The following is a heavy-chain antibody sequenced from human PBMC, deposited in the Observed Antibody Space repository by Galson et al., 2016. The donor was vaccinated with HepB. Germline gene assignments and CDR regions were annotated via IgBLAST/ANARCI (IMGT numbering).Heavy chain of an antibody. V-gene: IGHV3-20*04. J-gene: IGHJ4*02. CDR2: INWNGGST. CDR1: GFKFDDYG. Sequence: SLRLSCAASGFKFDDYGMGWVRQAPGKGLEWVSGINWNGGSTGYVDSVKGRFTISRDNAKNSLYLQMNSLRAEDTALYYCARATPYYDILTGYYNYYFDYWGQGTLVTVSS. D-gene: IGHD3-9*01. CDR3: ARATPYYDILTGYYNYYFDY.